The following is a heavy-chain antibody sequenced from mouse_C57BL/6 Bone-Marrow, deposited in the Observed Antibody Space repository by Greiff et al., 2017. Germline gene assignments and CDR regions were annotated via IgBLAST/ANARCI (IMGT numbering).Heavy chain of an antibody. J-gene: IGHJ4*01. D-gene: IGHD2-5*01. CDR1: GFTFSDYG. V-gene: IGHV5-15*01. CDR3: ARRHSKQGAMDY. CDR2: ISNLAYSI. Sequence: EVKLMESGGGLVQPGGSLKLSCAASGFTFSDYGMAWVRQAPRKGPVWVAFISNLAYSIYYADTVTGRFTISRENAKNTLYLEMSSRRYEDTAMYYCARRHSKQGAMDYWGQGTSVTVSS.